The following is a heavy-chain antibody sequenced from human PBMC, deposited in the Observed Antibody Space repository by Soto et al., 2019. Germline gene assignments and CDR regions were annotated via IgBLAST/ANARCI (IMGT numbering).Heavy chain of an antibody. CDR2: ISGSGGRS. Sequence: EVQLLDSGRGLVQPGGSLRLSCAASGFTFSNYAMTWVRQGPGKGLERVSGISGSGGRSYYADSVKGRFTISRDNSKSTLYLQMNSLRAEDTAVYYCAKAYFVWSSEQPYYFDYWGQGTLVTVSS. V-gene: IGHV3-23*01. CDR1: GFTFSNYA. CDR3: AKAYFVWSSEQPYYFDY. J-gene: IGHJ4*02. D-gene: IGHD3-16*01.